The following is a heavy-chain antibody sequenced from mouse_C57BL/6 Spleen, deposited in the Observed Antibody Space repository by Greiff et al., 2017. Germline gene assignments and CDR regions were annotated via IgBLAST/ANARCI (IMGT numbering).Heavy chain of an antibody. Sequence: VQLKESGAELARPGASVKLSCKASGYTFTSYGISWVKQRTGQGLEWIGEIYPRSGNTYYNEKFKGKATLTADKSSSTAYMELRSLTSEDSAVYFCARRGLPYYFDYWGQGTTLTVSS. D-gene: IGHD5-5*01. CDR1: GYTFTSYG. V-gene: IGHV1-81*01. CDR3: ARRGLPYYFDY. J-gene: IGHJ2*01. CDR2: IYPRSGNT.